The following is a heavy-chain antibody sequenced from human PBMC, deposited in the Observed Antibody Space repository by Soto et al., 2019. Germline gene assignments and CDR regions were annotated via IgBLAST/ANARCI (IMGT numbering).Heavy chain of an antibody. CDR1: GGSISRGGYY. Sequence: QVQLQESGPGLVKPSQTLSLTCSVSGGSISRGGYYWSWIRQHPGKGLEWIGYLYSPGSTSYNPSLKSRLTLSVDTSKNQFSQKLSSVTAADTAVYYCASFRGWPTYDFDYWGQGTLVTVSS. CDR2: LYSPGST. D-gene: IGHD3-10*01. J-gene: IGHJ4*02. V-gene: IGHV4-31*03. CDR3: ASFRGWPTYDFDY.